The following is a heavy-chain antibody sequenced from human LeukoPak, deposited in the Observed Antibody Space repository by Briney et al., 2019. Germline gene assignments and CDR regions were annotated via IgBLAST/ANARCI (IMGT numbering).Heavy chain of an antibody. CDR3: ARPLRYFDWLPHF. J-gene: IGHJ6*04. CDR1: GYTFTGYY. V-gene: IGHV1-2*02. CDR2: INPNSGGT. D-gene: IGHD3-9*01. Sequence: ASVKVSCKASGYTFTGYYMHWVRQTPGQGLEWMGLINPNSGGTNYQARVTMTRDTSISTAYMELRRLRSDDTAVYYCARPLRYFDWLPHFWGKGTTVTISS.